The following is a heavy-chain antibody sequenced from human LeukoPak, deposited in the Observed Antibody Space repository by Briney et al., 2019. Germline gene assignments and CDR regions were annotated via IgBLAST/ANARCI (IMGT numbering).Heavy chain of an antibody. Sequence: PGGSLRLSCAASGFTVSSNYMSWVRQAPGKGLEWVSVIYSGGSTYYADSMKGRFTISRDNSKNTLYLQMNSLRAEDTAVYYCARGNSTVWYFDYWGQGTPVTVSS. V-gene: IGHV3-66*01. J-gene: IGHJ4*02. CDR1: GFTVSSNY. CDR3: ARGNSTVWYFDY. CDR2: IYSGGST. D-gene: IGHD4-17*01.